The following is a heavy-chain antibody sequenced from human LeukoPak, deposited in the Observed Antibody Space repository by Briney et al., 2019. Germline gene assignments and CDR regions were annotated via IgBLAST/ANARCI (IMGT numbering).Heavy chain of an antibody. J-gene: IGHJ6*02. CDR2: ISWNSGSI. V-gene: IGHV3-9*01. CDR3: AKSRGIYYYGMDV. D-gene: IGHD3-16*01. Sequence: GGSLRLSCAASGFTFDDYAMHWVRQAPGKGLEWVSGISWNSGSIGYADSVKGRFTISRDNAKNSLYLQMNSLRAEDTVLYYCAKSRGIYYYGMDVWGQGTTVTVSS. CDR1: GFTFDDYA.